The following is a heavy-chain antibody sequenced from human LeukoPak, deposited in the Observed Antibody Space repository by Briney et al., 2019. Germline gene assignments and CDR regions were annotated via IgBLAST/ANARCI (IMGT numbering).Heavy chain of an antibody. CDR1: GFTFSSYG. D-gene: IGHD3-16*01. J-gene: IGHJ4*02. CDR2: ISYDGSNK. Sequence: HPGRSLRLSCAASGFTFSSYGMHWVRQAPGKGLEWVAVISYDGSNKYYADSVKGRFTISRDNSKNTLYLQMNSLRAEDTAVYYCAKDGAAYYDDYYFPGRQWGQGTLVTVSS. V-gene: IGHV3-30*18. CDR3: AKDGAAYYDDYYFPGRQ.